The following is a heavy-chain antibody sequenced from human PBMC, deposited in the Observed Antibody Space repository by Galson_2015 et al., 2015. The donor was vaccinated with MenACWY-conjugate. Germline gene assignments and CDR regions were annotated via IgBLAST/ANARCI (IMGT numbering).Heavy chain of an antibody. J-gene: IGHJ4*02. CDR1: GFTFSSYA. Sequence: SLRLSCAASGFTFSSYAMHWVRQAPGKGLEYVSAISSNGLTTYSTDSVQGRFTISRDNSKNTVYLQMSSLRAEDTAVYYCVKTKLALYVYWGQGTLVTVSS. CDR3: VKTKLALYVY. V-gene: IGHV3-64D*06. D-gene: IGHD3-10*02. CDR2: ISSNGLTT.